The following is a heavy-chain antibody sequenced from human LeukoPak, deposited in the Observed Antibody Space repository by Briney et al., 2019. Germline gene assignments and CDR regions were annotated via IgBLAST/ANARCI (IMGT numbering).Heavy chain of an antibody. D-gene: IGHD6-13*01. J-gene: IGHJ4*02. CDR1: GGSISSYY. Sequence: PSETLSLTCTASGGSISSYYWSWIRQPAGKGLEWIGRIYTSGSTNYNPSLKSRVTMSVDTSKNQFSLKLSSVTAADTAVYYCARGTPPGIAAAGTIDYWGQGTLVTVSS. CDR2: IYTSGST. V-gene: IGHV4-4*07. CDR3: ARGTPPGIAAAGTIDY.